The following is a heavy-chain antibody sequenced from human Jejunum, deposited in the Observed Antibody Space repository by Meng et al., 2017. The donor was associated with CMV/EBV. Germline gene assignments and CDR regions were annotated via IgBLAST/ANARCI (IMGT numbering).Heavy chain of an antibody. V-gene: IGHV5-51*01. CDR2: IFPRDPDT. Sequence: FSRPWNGWGRQKPAKDLESMGIIFPRDPDTRYSPSSQDQVTMSVDQSISTAYLQWTSLKASDTAMYYCEKVTYTGYLLVAGWFDPWGQGTLVTVSS. D-gene: IGHD2-8*02. CDR1: FSRPW. J-gene: IGHJ5*02. CDR3: EKVTYTGYLLVAGWFDP.